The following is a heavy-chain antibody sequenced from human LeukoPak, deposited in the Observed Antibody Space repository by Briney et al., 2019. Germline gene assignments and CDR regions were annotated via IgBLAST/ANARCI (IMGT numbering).Heavy chain of an antibody. J-gene: IGHJ3*01. CDR2: ISYDGYTH. Sequence: GGSLRLSCATSGFDFSLYALHWVRQAPGKGLEWVAVISYDGYTHYYANSVKGRFTISRDDSKNTLDLQMNSLRTEDTAVYYCARVFTVRHINDALDVWGQGTLVTVSS. D-gene: IGHD3-22*01. CDR3: ARVFTVRHINDALDV. CDR1: GFDFSLYA. V-gene: IGHV3-30*01.